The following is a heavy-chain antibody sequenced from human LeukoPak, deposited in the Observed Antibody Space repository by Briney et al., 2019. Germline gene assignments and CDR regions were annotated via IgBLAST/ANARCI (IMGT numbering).Heavy chain of an antibody. V-gene: IGHV4-61*02. D-gene: IGHD5-24*01. CDR1: GGSISSGSYH. Sequence: SETLSLTCTDSGGSISSGSYHWSWIRQPAGKGLEWIGRIKTSGRTNYNPSLKSRVTISVDTSKNQFSLQLSSVTAADTAVYYCARDQGDGYNPRPFDYWGRGALVTVSS. CDR3: ARDQGDGYNPRPFDY. CDR2: IKTSGRT. J-gene: IGHJ4*02.